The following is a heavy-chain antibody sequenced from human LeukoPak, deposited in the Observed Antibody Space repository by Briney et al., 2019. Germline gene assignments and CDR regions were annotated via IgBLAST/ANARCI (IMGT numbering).Heavy chain of an antibody. CDR1: GFTFDDYA. CDR3: ARIILYYYYMDV. CDR2: ISWNSGSI. Sequence: GRSLRLSCAASGFTFDDYAMHWVRQAPGKGLEWVSGISWNSGSIGYADSVKGRFTISRDNAKNSLYLQMNSLRAEDTAVYYCARIILYYYYMDVWGKGTTVTVSS. J-gene: IGHJ6*03. D-gene: IGHD3-3*02. V-gene: IGHV3-9*01.